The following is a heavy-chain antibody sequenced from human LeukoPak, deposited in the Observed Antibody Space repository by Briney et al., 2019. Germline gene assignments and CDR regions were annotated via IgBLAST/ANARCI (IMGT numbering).Heavy chain of an antibody. D-gene: IGHD2-2*01. CDR1: GFTFLSYA. CDR3: AKDPFDQLPPDYFDY. V-gene: IGHV3-23*01. J-gene: IGHJ4*02. CDR2: IRCSGGGT. Sequence: PGASLRLSCAASGFTFLSYAMSWVRQAPGKGLEWVAAIRCSGGGTYYADSVKGRFTISRDNSKDTLYLQMNRLRAEDTAVYSCAKDPFDQLPPDYFDYWGQGPLVPVSS.